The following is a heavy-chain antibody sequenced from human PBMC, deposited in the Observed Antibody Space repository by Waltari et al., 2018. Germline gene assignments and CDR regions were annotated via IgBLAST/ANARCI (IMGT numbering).Heavy chain of an antibody. D-gene: IGHD3-3*01. CDR2: VYGGNGNT. V-gene: IGHV1-3*01. J-gene: IGHJ6*02. CDR3: ARVGVDFWNSMDV. CDR1: GYDFSKYA. Sequence: QVHLVQSGAEVQKPGASVKVSCRASGYDFSKYAMHWVRQAPGQRPGWMGWVYGGNGNTKYSEEFEGRLTITWDASASTGYMELRSLRSEDTSMYYCARVGVDFWNSMDVWGQGTTVTVSS.